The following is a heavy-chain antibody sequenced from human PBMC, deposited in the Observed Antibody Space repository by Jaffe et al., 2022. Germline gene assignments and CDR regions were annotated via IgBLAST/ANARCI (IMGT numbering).Heavy chain of an antibody. D-gene: IGHD6-25*01. Sequence: QVQLQESGPGLVKPSQTLSLTCTVSGGSISSGSYYWSWIRQPAGKGLEWIGRIYTSGSTNYNPSLKSRVTISVDTSKNQFSLKLSSATAADTAVYYCARAISGYSYYYMDVWGKGTTVTVSS. CDR2: IYTSGST. CDR3: ARAISGYSYYYMDV. V-gene: IGHV4-61*02. CDR1: GGSISSGSYY. J-gene: IGHJ6*03.